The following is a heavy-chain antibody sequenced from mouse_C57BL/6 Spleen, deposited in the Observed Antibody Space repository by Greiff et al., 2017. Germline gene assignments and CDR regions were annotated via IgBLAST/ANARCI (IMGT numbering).Heavy chain of an antibody. V-gene: IGHV3-6*01. J-gene: IGHJ1*03. CDR1: GYSITSGYY. Sequence: ESGPGLVKPSQSLSLTCSVTGYSITSGYYWNWIRQFPGNKLEWMGYISYDGSNNYNPSLKNRISITRYTSKNQFFLKLNSVTTEDTATYYCARYDYDSDWYFDVWGTGTTVTVSS. CDR3: ARYDYDSDWYFDV. CDR2: ISYDGSN. D-gene: IGHD2-4*01.